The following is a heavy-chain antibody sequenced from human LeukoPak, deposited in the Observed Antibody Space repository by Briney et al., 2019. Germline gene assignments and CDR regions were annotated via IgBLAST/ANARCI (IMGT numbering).Heavy chain of an antibody. V-gene: IGHV4-34*01. CDR3: ATLLTLNWVTAYAFDI. Sequence: RPSETVSLTCAVYGGSFRGYYWSWIRQPAGKGREWIGEINHSGSTNYNPSLKSRVTISVDTSKTQFSLKLRSVTAADTAVYYCATLLTLNWVTAYAFDIWGQGTIVTASS. D-gene: IGHD2-21*02. J-gene: IGHJ3*02. CDR1: GGSFRGYY. CDR2: INHSGST.